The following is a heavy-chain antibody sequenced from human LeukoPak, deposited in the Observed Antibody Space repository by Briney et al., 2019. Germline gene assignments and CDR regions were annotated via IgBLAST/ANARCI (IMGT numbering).Heavy chain of an antibody. Sequence: GGSLRLSCAASGFTFSAYAMTWVRQAPGKGLEWVSTISGSGGSTYYADSVKGRFTISRDNAKNSLYLQMNSLRAEDTAVYYCAKQGDNSGLDYWGQGTLVTVSS. CDR3: AKQGDNSGLDY. V-gene: IGHV3-23*01. D-gene: IGHD5-24*01. CDR2: ISGSGGST. CDR1: GFTFSAYA. J-gene: IGHJ4*02.